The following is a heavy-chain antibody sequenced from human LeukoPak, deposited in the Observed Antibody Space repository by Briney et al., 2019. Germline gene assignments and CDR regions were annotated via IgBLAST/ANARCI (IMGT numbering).Heavy chain of an antibody. CDR3: ASGREITATLPY. V-gene: IGHV4-34*01. D-gene: IGHD1-20*01. CDR1: GGSVSGYY. Sequence: SETLSLTCAVYGGSVSGYYWSWLRQPPGKGLEWIGEINHTGSTNYNPSLKSRVTISVDTSKNQFSPNLNSVTAADTAVYYCASGREITATLPYWGQGTLITVSS. CDR2: INHTGST. J-gene: IGHJ4*02.